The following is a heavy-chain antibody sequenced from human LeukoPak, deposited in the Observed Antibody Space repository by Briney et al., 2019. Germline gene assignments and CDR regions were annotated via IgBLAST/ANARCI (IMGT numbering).Heavy chain of an antibody. CDR3: ARGDGGNSLTFDY. Sequence: SQTLSLTCTVSGGSISSGDYYWSWIRQPPGKGLEWIGYIYYSGSTYYNPSLKSRVTISVDTSKNQFSLKLSSVTAADTAVYYCARGDGGNSLTFDYWGQGTLVTVSS. CDR2: IYYSGST. CDR1: GGSISSGDYY. J-gene: IGHJ4*02. D-gene: IGHD4-23*01. V-gene: IGHV4-30-4*01.